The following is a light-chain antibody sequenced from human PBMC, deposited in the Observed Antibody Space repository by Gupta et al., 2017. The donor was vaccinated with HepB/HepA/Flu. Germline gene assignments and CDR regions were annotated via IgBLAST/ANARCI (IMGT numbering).Light chain of an antibody. CDR3: QSWDSSSVV. Sequence: SYALTQPPSVSVSPGQTVSITCSGDKLGDKYASWYQPKPGQSPVLVIRQNSKRPSGIPDRFSGSNSGTTATLTISVTQAVDEAYYYCQSWDSSSVVFGGGTKLTVL. V-gene: IGLV3-1*01. CDR1: KLGDKY. J-gene: IGLJ2*01. CDR2: QNS.